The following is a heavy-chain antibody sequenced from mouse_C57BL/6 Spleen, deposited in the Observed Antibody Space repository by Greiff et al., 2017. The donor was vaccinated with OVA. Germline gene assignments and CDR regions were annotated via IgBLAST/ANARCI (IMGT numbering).Heavy chain of an antibody. CDR3: ARGGNYAAAWFAY. J-gene: IGHJ3*01. CDR2: ISSGSSTI. D-gene: IGHD2-1*01. CDR1: GFTFSDYG. V-gene: IGHV5-17*01. Sequence: EVKLMESGGGLVKPGGSLKLSCAASGFTFSDYGMHWVRQAPEKGLEWVAYISSGSSTIYYADTVKGRFTISRDNAKNTLFLQMTSLRSEDTAMYYCARGGNYAAAWFAYWGQGTLVTVSA.